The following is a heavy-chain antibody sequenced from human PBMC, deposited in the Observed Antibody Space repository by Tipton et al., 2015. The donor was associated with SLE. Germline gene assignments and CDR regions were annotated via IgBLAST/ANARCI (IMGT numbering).Heavy chain of an antibody. D-gene: IGHD6-6*01. J-gene: IGHJ4*02. V-gene: IGHV4-38-2*01. CDR1: GYSISRGYY. CDR3: ARNPQYSSSSVDS. CDR2: LYYSGST. Sequence: TLSLTCAVSGYSISRGYYWGWIRQPPGKGLEWIGYLYYSGSTNYNPSLKSRVTISVDTSKNQFSLKLSSVTAADTAVYYCARNPQYSSSSVDSWGQGTLVTVSS.